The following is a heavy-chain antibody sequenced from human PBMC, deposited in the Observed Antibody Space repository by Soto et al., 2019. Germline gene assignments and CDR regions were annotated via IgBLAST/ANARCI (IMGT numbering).Heavy chain of an antibody. CDR1: GFTFSDYY. CDR2: ISSSRSNT. J-gene: IGHJ6*02. CDR3: ARDVYRYSSSSPEDV. D-gene: IGHD6-6*01. V-gene: IGHV3-11*06. Sequence: ESGGGLVKPGGSLRLSCAASGFTFSDYYMSWIRQAPGKGLDWVSYISSSRSNTKYADSVKGRFTISRDNAKNSLYLQMNSLRAEDTAVYYCARDVYRYSSSSPEDVWGQGTTVTVSS.